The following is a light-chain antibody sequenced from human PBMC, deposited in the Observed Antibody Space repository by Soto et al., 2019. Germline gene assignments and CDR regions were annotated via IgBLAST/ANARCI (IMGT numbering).Light chain of an antibody. CDR3: QQRSNWPPIT. CDR2: GAS. J-gene: IGKJ5*01. Sequence: DILMTQSPSTLSASVGETVTLTCRASHSTSSWVAWYQQRPGKPPKLVIYGASTLERGVPSRFSGSGSGTEFTLTISSLEPEDFAVYYCQQRSNWPPITFGQGTRLEIK. V-gene: IGKV1-5*03. CDR1: HSTSSW.